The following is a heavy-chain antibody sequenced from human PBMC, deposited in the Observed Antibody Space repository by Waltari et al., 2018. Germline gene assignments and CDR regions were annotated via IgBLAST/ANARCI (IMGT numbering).Heavy chain of an antibody. CDR1: GRYW. V-gene: IGHV3-7*03. CDR2: INYDGSHK. D-gene: IGHD3-10*01. CDR3: ATYRWLGY. Sequence: GRYWMTWGRRGAGGGVEWVDNINYDGSHKYYGDCVKGRFTVARDNGRNSVYWQMKSLRAEDKAVDYCATYRWLGYWGQGTLVTVSS. J-gene: IGHJ4*02.